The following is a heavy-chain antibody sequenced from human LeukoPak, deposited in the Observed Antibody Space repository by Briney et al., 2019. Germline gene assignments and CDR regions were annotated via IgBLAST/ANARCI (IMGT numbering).Heavy chain of an antibody. CDR3: ARGDSYGLTYFFDY. J-gene: IGHJ4*02. CDR2: MYYSGST. V-gene: IGHV4-59*01. CDR1: GGSISSYY. Sequence: PSETLSLTCTVSGGSISSYYWSWIRQPPGKGLEWIGYMYYSGSTNYNPSLKSRVTISVDTSKNQFSLKLTSVTAADTAVYYCARGDSYGLTYFFDYWGQGTLVTVSS. D-gene: IGHD2-8*01.